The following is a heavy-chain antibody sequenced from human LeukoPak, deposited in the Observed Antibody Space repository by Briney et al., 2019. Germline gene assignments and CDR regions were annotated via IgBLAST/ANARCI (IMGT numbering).Heavy chain of an antibody. CDR3: TRQPRSSSSGFDY. D-gene: IGHD6-6*01. V-gene: IGHV5-51*01. CDR2: IYPGDSDT. Sequence: GESLKISCKGSGYSFTGYWIAWVRQMPGKGLECMGIIYPGDSDTRYSPSFQGQVTISADKSISTAYLQWTGPKASDTAMYYCTRQPRSSSSGFDYWGQGTLVTVSS. J-gene: IGHJ4*02. CDR1: GYSFTGYW.